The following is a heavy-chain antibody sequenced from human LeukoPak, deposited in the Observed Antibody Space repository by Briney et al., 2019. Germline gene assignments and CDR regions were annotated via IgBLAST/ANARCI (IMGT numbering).Heavy chain of an antibody. Sequence: ASVKVSCKASGYTFTSYYMHWVRQAPGQGLEWMGWMNPNSGNTGYAQKFQGRVTMTRNTSISTAYMELSSLRSEDTAVYYCARGYYYGSGSLGYMDVWGKGTTVTISS. D-gene: IGHD3-10*01. J-gene: IGHJ6*03. CDR2: MNPNSGNT. CDR1: GYTFTSYY. V-gene: IGHV1-8*01. CDR3: ARGYYYGSGSLGYMDV.